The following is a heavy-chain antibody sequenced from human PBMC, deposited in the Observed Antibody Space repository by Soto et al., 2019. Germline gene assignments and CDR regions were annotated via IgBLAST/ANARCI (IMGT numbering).Heavy chain of an antibody. D-gene: IGHD4-17*01. V-gene: IGHV3-74*01. CDR2: INSDGSST. Sequence: EVQLVESGGGLVQPGGSLRLSCAASGFTFSSYWMHWVRQAPGKGLVWVSRINSDGSSTSYADSVKGRFTISRDNAKKTLYLQMNSLRAEDTAVYYCAKGGDVDYVRDRDGFDPWGQGNLVTVSS. CDR3: AKGGDVDYVRDRDGFDP. CDR1: GFTFSSYW. J-gene: IGHJ5*02.